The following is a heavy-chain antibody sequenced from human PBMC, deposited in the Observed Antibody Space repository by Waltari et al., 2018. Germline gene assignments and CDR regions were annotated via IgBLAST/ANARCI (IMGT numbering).Heavy chain of an antibody. V-gene: IGHV4-61*02. Sequence: QVQLQESGPGLVKPSQTLSLTCTVSGGSISSGSYYWSWIRQPAGKGLEWIGRSYTSGSTNYNPSLKSRVTISVDTSKNQFSLKLSSVTAADTAVYYCAREWGRGSSSGPTDAFDIWGQGTMVTVSS. CDR2: SYTSGST. CDR1: GGSISSGSYY. D-gene: IGHD6-6*01. J-gene: IGHJ3*02. CDR3: AREWGRGSSSGPTDAFDI.